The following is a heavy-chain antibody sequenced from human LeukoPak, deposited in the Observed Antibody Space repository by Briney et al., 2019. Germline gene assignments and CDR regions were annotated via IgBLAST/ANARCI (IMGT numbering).Heavy chain of an antibody. CDR2: ISYDGSNK. D-gene: IGHD4-17*01. Sequence: GGSLRLSCAASGFTCSSYAIHWVRQAPGKGLEWVAVISYDGSNKYYADSVKGRFTISRDNSKNTLYLQMNSLRAEDTAVYYCARETGSAVGSTDFDYWGQGTLVTVSS. V-gene: IGHV3-30-3*01. CDR3: ARETGSAVGSTDFDY. J-gene: IGHJ4*02. CDR1: GFTCSSYA.